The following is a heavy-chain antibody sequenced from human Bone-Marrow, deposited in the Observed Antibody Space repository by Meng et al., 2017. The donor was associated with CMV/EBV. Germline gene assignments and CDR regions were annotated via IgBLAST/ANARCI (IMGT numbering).Heavy chain of an antibody. Sequence: ASVKVSCKASGDTFTSYDINWVRQATGQGLEWMGWMNPNSGNTGYAQKFQGRVTMTRNTSISKAYMELSSLRSEDTAVYYCARGRFPQRSTKIVGSTRYFQHWGQGTLVTVSS. J-gene: IGHJ1*01. V-gene: IGHV1-8*01. CDR3: ARGRFPQRSTKIVGSTRYFQH. CDR2: MNPNSGNT. CDR1: GDTFTSYD. D-gene: IGHD1-26*01.